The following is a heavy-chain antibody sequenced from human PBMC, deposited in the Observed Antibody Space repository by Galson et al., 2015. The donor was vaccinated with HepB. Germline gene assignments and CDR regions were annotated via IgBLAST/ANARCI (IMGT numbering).Heavy chain of an antibody. Sequence: SLRLSCAASGFSFISYTMDWVRQAPGKGLEWVSSISSSSTYIYYADSVKGRFTISRDNAKNSLYLQMNSLRAEDTAVYYCARGTRRTIFGVLMDYYYMDVWGKGTTVTVSS. CDR1: GFSFISYT. D-gene: IGHD3-3*01. CDR3: ARGTRRTIFGVLMDYYYMDV. CDR2: ISSSSTYI. V-gene: IGHV3-21*01. J-gene: IGHJ6*03.